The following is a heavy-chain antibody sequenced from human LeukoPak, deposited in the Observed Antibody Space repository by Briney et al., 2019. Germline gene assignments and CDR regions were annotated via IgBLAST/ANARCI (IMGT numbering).Heavy chain of an antibody. Sequence: RPSETLSLTCTVSGGSISSYYWSWIRQPPGKGLEWIGYIYYSGSTNYNPSLKSRVTISVDTSKNQFSLKVTSVTAADTAVYYCARMQLTYYCMDVWGKGTTVTVSS. V-gene: IGHV4-59*01. CDR2: IYYSGST. D-gene: IGHD1-1*01. CDR1: GGSISSYY. J-gene: IGHJ6*03. CDR3: ARMQLTYYCMDV.